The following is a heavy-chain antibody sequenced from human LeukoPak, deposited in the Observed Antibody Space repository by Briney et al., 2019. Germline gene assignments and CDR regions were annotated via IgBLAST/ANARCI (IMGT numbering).Heavy chain of an antibody. V-gene: IGHV3-9*03. CDR2: IRWNSGGI. Sequence: GRSLRLSCAASGFTFNDYAMHWVRHAPVNALECGSCIRWNSGGIGHGDSVEGRFTTCRDNAKNSMYLQMNSLRAEDIALYYCAKDSSGCTLGDFDLWGRGTLVPVSS. J-gene: IGHJ2*01. CDR3: AKDSSGCTLGDFDL. D-gene: IGHD6-19*01. CDR1: GFTFNDYA.